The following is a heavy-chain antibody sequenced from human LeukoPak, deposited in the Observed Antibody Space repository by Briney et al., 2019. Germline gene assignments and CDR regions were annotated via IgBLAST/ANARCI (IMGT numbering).Heavy chain of an antibody. Sequence: ASVKVSCKASGYTFTSYGISWVRQAPGQGLEWMGWISAYNGNTNYAQKLQGRVTMTTDTSTSTAYMELRSLRSDDTAVYYCARDIRRYCSSTSCPRGYWGQGTLVTVSS. CDR1: GYTFTSYG. J-gene: IGHJ4*02. D-gene: IGHD2-2*01. CDR3: ARDIRRYCSSTSCPRGY. V-gene: IGHV1-18*01. CDR2: ISAYNGNT.